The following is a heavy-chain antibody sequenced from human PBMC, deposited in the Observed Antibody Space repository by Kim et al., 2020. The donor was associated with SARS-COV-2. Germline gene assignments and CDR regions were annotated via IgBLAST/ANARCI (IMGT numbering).Heavy chain of an antibody. CDR2: IWYDGSNK. V-gene: IGHV3-33*01. Sequence: GGSLRLSCAASGFTFSSYGMHWVRQAPGKGLEWVAVIWYDGSNKYYADSVKGRFTISRDNSKNTLYLQMNSLRAEDTAVYYCARGGFFGGGYFDYWGQGTLVTVSS. J-gene: IGHJ4*02. CDR3: ARGGFFGGGYFDY. D-gene: IGHD3-3*01. CDR1: GFTFSSYG.